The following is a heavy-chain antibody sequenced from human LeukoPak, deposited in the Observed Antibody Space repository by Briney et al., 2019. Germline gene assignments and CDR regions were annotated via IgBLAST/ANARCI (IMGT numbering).Heavy chain of an antibody. CDR2: INHSGST. CDR1: GGSFSGYY. J-gene: IGHJ6*02. V-gene: IGHV4-34*01. D-gene: IGHD2-15*01. Sequence: SETLSLTCAVYGGSFSGYYWSWIRRPPGKGLEWIGEINHSGSTNYNPSLKSRVTISVDTSKNQFSLKLSSVTAADTAVYYCARGRGGYCSGGSCWGTYYCYGMDVWGQGTTVTVSS. CDR3: ARGRGGYCSGGSCWGTYYCYGMDV.